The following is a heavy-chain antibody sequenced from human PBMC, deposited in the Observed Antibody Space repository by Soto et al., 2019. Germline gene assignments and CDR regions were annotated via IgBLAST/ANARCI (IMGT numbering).Heavy chain of an antibody. V-gene: IGHV3-15*07. CDR1: GFTSSNAW. J-gene: IGHJ5*02. CDR3: TTAPHDGGQNWFDP. Sequence: GGSLRLSCAASGFTSSNAWMNWVRQAPGKGLEWVGRIKSKTDGGTTDYAAPVKGRFTISRDDSKNTLFLQMNSLKTEDTAFYYCTTAPHDGGQNWFDPWGQGTLVTVSS. D-gene: IGHD2-15*01. CDR2: IKSKTDGGTT.